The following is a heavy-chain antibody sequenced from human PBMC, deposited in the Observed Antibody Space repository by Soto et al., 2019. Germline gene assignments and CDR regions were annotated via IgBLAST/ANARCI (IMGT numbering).Heavy chain of an antibody. J-gene: IGHJ4*02. CDR1: GFTSSSYA. CDR3: ARGEWSDRHFDY. Sequence: LMLSGAPCGFTSSSYAIHWVRQSTGKGLELGAVISYDGSNKYYAGSVKGRFTISRDNSENELYLQMNSLRAEDKAVSYCARGEWSDRHFDYWGQGSLVAVSS. D-gene: IGHD3-3*01. CDR2: ISYDGSNK. V-gene: IGHV3-30-3*01.